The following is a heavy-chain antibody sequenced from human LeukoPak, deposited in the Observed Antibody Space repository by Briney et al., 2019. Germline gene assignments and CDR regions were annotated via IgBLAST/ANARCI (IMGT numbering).Heavy chain of an antibody. V-gene: IGHV3-74*01. CDR1: GFTFSSYW. CDR3: ARGGSPPEALGDTFDI. Sequence: PGGSLRLSCAASGFTFSSYWMRWVRQAPGKGLVWVSRIKIDGSNTNSADSVKGRFTISRDNAKNTLYLQMNSLRAEDTAVYYCARGGSPPEALGDTFDIWGQGTMVTVSS. CDR2: IKIDGSNT. J-gene: IGHJ3*02. D-gene: IGHD1-26*01.